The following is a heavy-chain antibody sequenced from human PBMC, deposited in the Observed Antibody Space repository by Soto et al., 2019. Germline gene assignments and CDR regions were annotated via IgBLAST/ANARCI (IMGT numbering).Heavy chain of an antibody. CDR2: INHSGST. CDR1: GGSFSGYY. V-gene: IGHV4-34*01. CDR3: ARGGPTIQLWVRFDY. D-gene: IGHD5-18*01. Sequence: SETLSLTCAVYGGSFSGYYWSWIRQPPGKGLEWIGEINHSGSTNYNPSLKSRVTISVDTSKNQFSLKLSSVTAADTAVYYCARGGPTIQLWVRFDYWGQGTLVTVSS. J-gene: IGHJ4*02.